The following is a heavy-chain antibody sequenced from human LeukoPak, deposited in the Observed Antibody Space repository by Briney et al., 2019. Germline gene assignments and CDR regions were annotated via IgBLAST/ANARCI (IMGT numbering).Heavy chain of an antibody. Sequence: GGSLRLSCAASGFTVNSKYMSWVRQAPGKGLEWVSVIYSGGSTYYADSVKGRFTISRDNSKNTLYPQMNSLRVEDTAVYYCASAAFCAGDCYAFFDYWGQGTLVTVSS. V-gene: IGHV3-66*02. CDR2: IYSGGST. D-gene: IGHD2-21*02. CDR1: GFTVNSKY. J-gene: IGHJ4*02. CDR3: ASAAFCAGDCYAFFDY.